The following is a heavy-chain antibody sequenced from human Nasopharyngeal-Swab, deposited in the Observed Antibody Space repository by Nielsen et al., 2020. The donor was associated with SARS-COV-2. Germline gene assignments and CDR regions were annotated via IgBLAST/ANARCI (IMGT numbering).Heavy chain of an antibody. CDR1: GFTFSSYG. V-gene: IGHV3-33*01. CDR3: ARDRVGWLQLSPDAFDI. CDR2: IWYDGSYK. J-gene: IGHJ3*02. Sequence: GGSLRLSCTVSGFTFSSYGMHWVLQAPGKGLEWVAVIWYDGSYKYYGDSVKGRFTISRDNSKNTLYLEMNNLRVEDTAVYYCARDRVGWLQLSPDAFDIWGQGTMVTVS. D-gene: IGHD5-24*01.